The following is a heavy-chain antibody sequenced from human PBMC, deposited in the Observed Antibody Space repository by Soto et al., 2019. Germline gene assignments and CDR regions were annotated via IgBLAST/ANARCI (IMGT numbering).Heavy chain of an antibody. D-gene: IGHD5-12*01. V-gene: IGHV3-30*18. CDR2: ISHDGINK. J-gene: IGHJ4*02. CDR3: AKDRGYEILDS. CDR1: GFTFTNYG. Sequence: GGSLRLSCAASGFTFTNYGLHWVRQAPGKGLEWVAVISHDGINKYYEDSVKGRFTISRDTSKNTLYLQMNSLRPEDTAVYFCAKDRGYEILDSWGQGTQVTVSS.